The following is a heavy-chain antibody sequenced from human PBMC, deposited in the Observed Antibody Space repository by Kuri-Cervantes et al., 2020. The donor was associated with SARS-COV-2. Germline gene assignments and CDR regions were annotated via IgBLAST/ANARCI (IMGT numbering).Heavy chain of an antibody. Sequence: GGSLRLSCAASGFTFSSYAMHWVRQAPGKGLEWVAVISYDGSNKYHADSVKGRFTTSRDNSKNALYLQMNSLRAEDTAVYYCARAPPAHSSWYGHRAEDYYYYGMDVWGQGTTVTVSS. J-gene: IGHJ6*02. D-gene: IGHD6-13*01. CDR2: ISYDGSNK. CDR3: ARAPPAHSSWYGHRAEDYYYYGMDV. CDR1: GFTFSSYA. V-gene: IGHV3-30-3*01.